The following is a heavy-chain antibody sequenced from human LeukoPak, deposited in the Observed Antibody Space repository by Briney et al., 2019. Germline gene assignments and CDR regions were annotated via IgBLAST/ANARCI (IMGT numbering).Heavy chain of an antibody. D-gene: IGHD3-16*01. J-gene: IGHJ5*02. CDR3: AKDWTPHNRAYDCLDA. CDR2: IGSGADL. Sequence: GGSLRLSCVGSGFAFGVHAVSWVRQAPGKGPEWVATIGSGADLFYAESVKGRFTISRDDPRNTVWLQMNSLRAEDTALYYCAKDWTPHNRAYDCLDAWGQGTQVTVSS. V-gene: IGHV3-23*01. CDR1: GFAFGVHA.